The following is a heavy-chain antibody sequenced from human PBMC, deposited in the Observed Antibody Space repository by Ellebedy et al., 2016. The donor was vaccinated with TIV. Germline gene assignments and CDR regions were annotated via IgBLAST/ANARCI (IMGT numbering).Heavy chain of an antibody. CDR1: GDSVSSNSAA. V-gene: IGHV6-1*01. D-gene: IGHD3-9*01. CDR3: AKLGFDILTGSGGMDV. J-gene: IGHJ6*02. Sequence: SETLSLTCAISGDSVSSNSAAWNWIRQSPSRGLEWLGRTFYRSKWHNDYADSVKSRIVINPDTSKNQFSLRLTSVTPEDTAVYYCAKLGFDILTGSGGMDVWGQGTTVTVSS. CDR2: TFYRSKWHN.